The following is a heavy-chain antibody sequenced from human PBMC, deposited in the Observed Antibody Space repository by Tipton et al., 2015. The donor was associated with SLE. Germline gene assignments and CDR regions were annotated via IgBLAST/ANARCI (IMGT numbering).Heavy chain of an antibody. CDR1: GVSISDHY. Sequence: TLSLTCTVSGVSISDHYWTWIRQPPGKGLEWLTYVFYSEPSNFNRAHCNPSLLGRVTISVDPSRNQFSLRLTSVTAADTAVYYCARASAAASSNMDVWGKGTTVTVSS. V-gene: IGHV4-59*11. CDR2: VFYSEPS. CDR3: ARASAAASSNMDV. D-gene: IGHD6-13*01. J-gene: IGHJ6*03.